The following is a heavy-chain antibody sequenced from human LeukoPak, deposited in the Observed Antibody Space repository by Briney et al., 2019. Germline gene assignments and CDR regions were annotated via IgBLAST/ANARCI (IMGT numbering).Heavy chain of an antibody. Sequence: ASVKVSCKASGYTFTGHYMHWVRQAPGQGLEWMGWINPNSGGTNYAQKFQGRVTMTRDTSISTAYMELSRLRSDDTAVYYCARVRNYFSYYYGMDVWGQGTTVTVSS. V-gene: IGHV1-2*02. CDR1: GYTFTGHY. CDR2: INPNSGGT. D-gene: IGHD4-11*01. J-gene: IGHJ6*02. CDR3: ARVRNYFSYYYGMDV.